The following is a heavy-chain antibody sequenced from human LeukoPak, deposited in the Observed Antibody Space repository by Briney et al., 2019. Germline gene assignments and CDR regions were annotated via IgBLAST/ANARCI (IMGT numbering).Heavy chain of an antibody. CDR2: ISGSGGST. CDR1: GFTFSSYA. D-gene: IGHD3-16*02. J-gene: IGHJ4*02. CDR3: ARSGTVWGSYRYAY. V-gene: IGHV3-23*01. Sequence: PGGSLRLSCAVSGFTFSSYAMSWVRQAPGKGLEWVSAISGSGGSTYYADSVKGRFTISRDNSKNTLYLQMNSLRAEDTAVYYCARSGTVWGSYRYAYWGQGTLVTVSS.